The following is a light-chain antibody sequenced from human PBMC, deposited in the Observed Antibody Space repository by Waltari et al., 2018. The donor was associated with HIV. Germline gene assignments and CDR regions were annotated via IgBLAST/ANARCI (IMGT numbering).Light chain of an antibody. CDR1: QRLLHSNGYNY. CDR2: LGS. Sequence: DIVMTQSPLSLPVTPGEPASISCRSSQRLLHSNGYNYLDWYLKKPGQSPQLLIYLGSNRDSGVPDRFSCSGSGTDFTLKISRVEAEDVGVYYCMQALQTPFTFGPGTKVDIK. V-gene: IGKV2-28*01. CDR3: MQALQTPFT. J-gene: IGKJ3*01.